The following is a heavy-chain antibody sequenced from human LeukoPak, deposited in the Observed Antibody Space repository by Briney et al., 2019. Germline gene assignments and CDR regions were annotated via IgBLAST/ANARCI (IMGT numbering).Heavy chain of an antibody. CDR2: INSNGGS. J-gene: IGHJ5*02. V-gene: IGHV4-59*01. CDR1: GGSISSYY. Sequence: PSETLSLTCTVSGGSISSYYWSWIRQPPGKGLQWIGYINSNGGSNYNPSLKSRVTLSVDTSKNQFSLKVSSVTAADTAVYYCARGNLSCRGGSCYPNWFDPWGQGTLVTVSS. CDR3: ARGNLSCRGGSCYPNWFDP. D-gene: IGHD2-15*01.